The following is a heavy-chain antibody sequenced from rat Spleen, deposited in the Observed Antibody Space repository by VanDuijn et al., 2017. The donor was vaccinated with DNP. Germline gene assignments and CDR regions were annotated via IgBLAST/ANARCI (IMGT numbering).Heavy chain of an antibody. D-gene: IGHD1-6*01. J-gene: IGHJ4*01. CDR2: IVYDGSST. CDR1: GFTFSDYS. V-gene: IGHV5-7*01. CDR3: ARPSTYYGPMDA. Sequence: EVQLVESGGDLVQPGRSLKLSCAASGFTFSDYSMAWVRQAPKKGLEWVATIVYDGSSTYYRDSVKGRFTISRDNAKSTLYLQMDSLRSEDTATYYCARPSTYYGPMDAWGQGTSVTVSS.